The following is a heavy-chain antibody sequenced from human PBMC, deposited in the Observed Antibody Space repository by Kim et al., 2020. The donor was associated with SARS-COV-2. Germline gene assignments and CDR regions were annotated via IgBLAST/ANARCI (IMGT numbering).Heavy chain of an antibody. Sequence: RLTISRDNSKNTLYLQMNSLRAEDTAVYYCAKDMITFGGVRRYYYYGMDVWGQGTTVTVSS. D-gene: IGHD3-16*01. V-gene: IGHV3-23*01. CDR3: AKDMITFGGVRRYYYYGMDV. J-gene: IGHJ6*02.